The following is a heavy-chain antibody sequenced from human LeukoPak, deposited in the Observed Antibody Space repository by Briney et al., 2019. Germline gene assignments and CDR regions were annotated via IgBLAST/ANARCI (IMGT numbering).Heavy chain of an antibody. D-gene: IGHD3-10*01. J-gene: IGHJ6*03. V-gene: IGHV1-18*01. CDR2: ISTYNGNT. CDR3: AREPYYYGSGSYYNGYYYYYMDV. Sequence: ASVNVSCKASGYTFTSYGISWVRQAPGQGLEWMGWISTYNGNTNYAQKLQGRVTMTTDTSTSTAYMELRSLRSEDTAVYYCAREPYYYGSGSYYNGYYYYYMDVWGKGTTVTVSS. CDR1: GYTFTSYG.